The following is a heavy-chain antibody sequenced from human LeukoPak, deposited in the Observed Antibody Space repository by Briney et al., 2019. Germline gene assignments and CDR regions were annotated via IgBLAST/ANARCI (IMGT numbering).Heavy chain of an antibody. D-gene: IGHD3-22*01. V-gene: IGHV3-30*02. Sequence: GGPLRLSCAASGFTYSSYGVLWVPGAPGRGRVWVAFIRYGGSNKYYADSVKGRFTISRDNSKNSLYLQMNSLRTEDTALYYCAKDIYYYDSSGLPDIWGQGTMVTVSS. J-gene: IGHJ3*02. CDR1: GFTYSSYG. CDR2: IRYGGSNK. CDR3: AKDIYYYDSSGLPDI.